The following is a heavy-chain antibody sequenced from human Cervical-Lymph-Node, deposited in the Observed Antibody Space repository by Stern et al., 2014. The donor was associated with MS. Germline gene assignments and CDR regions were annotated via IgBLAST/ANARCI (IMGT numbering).Heavy chain of an antibody. Sequence: QVQLQESGPGLVKPSETLSLTCTVSGASISGSTYYWGWIRQTPGKGLEWIGSIYYSGNPYYNPSLKSRVTIAVDTFKNQFSLRRTSVTAADTAVYYCATHNDYSDYLTWNYFDYWGQGTLVTVSS. D-gene: IGHD4-11*01. V-gene: IGHV4-39*01. J-gene: IGHJ4*02. CDR3: ATHNDYSDYLTWNYFDY. CDR2: IYYSGNP. CDR1: GASISGSTYY.